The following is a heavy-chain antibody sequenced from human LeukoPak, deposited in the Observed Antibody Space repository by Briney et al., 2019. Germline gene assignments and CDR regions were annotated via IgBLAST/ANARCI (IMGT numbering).Heavy chain of an antibody. CDR3: ARVWYYDGSPYALDASDI. V-gene: IGHV3-48*02. CDR2: ISTTSSTV. D-gene: IGHD3-22*01. CDR1: GFTFSHYC. J-gene: IGHJ3*02. Sequence: PGGSLRLSCAASGFTFSHYCMNWVRQAPGKGLEWVSYISTTSSTVYYADSVKGRFTISRDNAKNSLHLQMNSLRDEDTAVYYCARVWYYDGSPYALDASDIWGQGTVVTVSS.